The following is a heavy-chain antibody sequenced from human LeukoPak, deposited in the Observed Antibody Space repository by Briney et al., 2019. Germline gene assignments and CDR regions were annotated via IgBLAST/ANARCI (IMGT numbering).Heavy chain of an antibody. J-gene: IGHJ4*02. CDR3: ARGLSGYASSLGY. Sequence: PGGSLRLSCAASGFSLTTYAMGWVRQAPGKGLEWVSVISDRGDSTYYADSVKGRFTISRDSSKNTLYLQMNSLRAEDTAGDYCARGLSGYASSLGYWGQGTLVTVSA. CDR1: GFSLTTYA. V-gene: IGHV3-23*01. D-gene: IGHD6-6*01. CDR2: ISDRGDST.